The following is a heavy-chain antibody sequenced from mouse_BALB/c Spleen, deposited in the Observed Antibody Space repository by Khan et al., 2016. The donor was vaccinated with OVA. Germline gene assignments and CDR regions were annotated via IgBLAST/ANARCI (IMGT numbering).Heavy chain of an antibody. V-gene: IGHV3-8*02. CDR2: MIYSGNT. Sequence: EVQLQESGPSLVKPSQTLSHTRSVTGDSITSGYWSWIRKFPGNKLEYMGYMIYSGNTYYNPSLKSRISITRHTSKNQYYLQLNSVTTEDTATYYCARSTYRYAFAYWGQGTLVTVSA. J-gene: IGHJ3*01. D-gene: IGHD2-14*01. CDR1: GDSITSGY. CDR3: ARSTYRYAFAY.